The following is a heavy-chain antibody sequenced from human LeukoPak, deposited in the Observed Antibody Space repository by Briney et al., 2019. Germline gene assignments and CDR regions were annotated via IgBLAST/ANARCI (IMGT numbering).Heavy chain of an antibody. CDR3: TRFLFYYDSSGYYDYFDY. CDR2: ISGSGGST. V-gene: IGHV3-23*01. J-gene: IGHJ4*02. D-gene: IGHD3-22*01. Sequence: PGGSLRLSCAASGFTYSSYAMNWVRQAPGKGLEWVSTISGSGGSTYYADSVKGRFTISRDNSKNTLYLQMNSLRAEDTAVYYCTRFLFYYDSSGYYDYFDYWGRGTLVTVSS. CDR1: GFTYSSYA.